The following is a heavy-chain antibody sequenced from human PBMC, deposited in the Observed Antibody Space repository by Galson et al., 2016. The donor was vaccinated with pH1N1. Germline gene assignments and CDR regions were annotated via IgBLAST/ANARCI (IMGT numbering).Heavy chain of an antibody. J-gene: IGHJ4*02. Sequence: CAISGDSVSSHTSAWTWLRQSPSRGLEWLGRTYYRARWYNNYGVSVAGRISITPDTAKNQFSLQLKSVNPEDTAVYFCARGDHSASYIDVWGQGTLDTVSS. CDR3: ARGDHSASYIDV. CDR1: GDSVSSHTSA. D-gene: IGHD3-10*01. V-gene: IGHV6-1*01. CDR2: TYYRARWYN.